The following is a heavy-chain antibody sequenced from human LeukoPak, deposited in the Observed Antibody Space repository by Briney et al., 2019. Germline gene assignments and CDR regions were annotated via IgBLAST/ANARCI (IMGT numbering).Heavy chain of an antibody. D-gene: IGHD3-10*01. CDR1: GFSLSTRGVG. V-gene: IGHV2-5*01. CDR3: AHAPIGEFKKHFDY. Sequence: SGPTLVNPTQTLTLTCTFSGFSLSTRGVGVGWIRQPPGKALEWLALIYWNDHKRYSPSLKSRLTITKDTSKNQVVLTMTNMDPVDTATYYCAHAPIGEFKKHFDYWGQGTLVTVSS. CDR2: IYWNDHK. J-gene: IGHJ4*02.